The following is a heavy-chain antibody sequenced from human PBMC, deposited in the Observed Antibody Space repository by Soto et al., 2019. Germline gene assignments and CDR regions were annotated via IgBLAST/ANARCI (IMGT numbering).Heavy chain of an antibody. CDR2: ISAYNGNT. CDR1: GYTFTTYD. D-gene: IGHD3-22*01. Sequence: QVQLVQSGGEVKKPGASVKVSCKASGYTFTTYDLSWVRQPPGQGLEWMGWISAYNGNTNYAQNLQGRVTMTTDTSTSTAYMELRSLRSDDTAVYYCARVIGYYYHMDVWGQGTTVTVSS. V-gene: IGHV1-18*01. J-gene: IGHJ6*02. CDR3: ARVIGYYYHMDV.